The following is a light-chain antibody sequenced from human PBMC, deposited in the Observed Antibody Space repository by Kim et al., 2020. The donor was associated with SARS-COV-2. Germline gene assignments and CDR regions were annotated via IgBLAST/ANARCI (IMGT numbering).Light chain of an antibody. J-gene: IGLJ3*02. CDR2: GKN. CDR1: SLRSYY. Sequence: SSELTQDPAVSVALGQTVRITCQGDSLRSYYASWYQQKPGQAPVLVIYGKNNRPSGKPDRFSGSSSGNTASLTITGAQAEDEADYYCKSRASSSKQWVF. V-gene: IGLV3-19*01. CDR3: KSRASSSKQWV.